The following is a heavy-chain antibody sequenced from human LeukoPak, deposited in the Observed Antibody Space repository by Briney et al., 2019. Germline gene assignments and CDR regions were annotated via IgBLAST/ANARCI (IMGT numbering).Heavy chain of an antibody. CDR2: VSGSGGST. J-gene: IGHJ4*02. D-gene: IGHD6-19*01. CDR3: AKDQYSSGSMGGY. CDR1: GFTFSSYA. V-gene: IGHV3-23*01. Sequence: GGSLRLSCAASGFTFSSYAMSWVRQAPGKGLEWVSAVSGSGGSTYYADSVKGRFTISRDNSKNTLYLQMNSLRAEDTAVYYCAKDQYSSGSMGGYWGQGTLVTVSS.